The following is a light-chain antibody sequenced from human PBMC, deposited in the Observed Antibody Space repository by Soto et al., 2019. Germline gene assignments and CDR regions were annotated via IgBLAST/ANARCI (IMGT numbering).Light chain of an antibody. V-gene: IGLV1-47*01. Sequence: QSVLTQPPSASGTPGQRVTISCSGSSYNIGSNYVYWYQQLPGTAPKLLIYRNNQRPSGVPDRFSGSKSGTSASLAISGLRSEDEADYYCAAWDDSHYVFGTGTKVTVL. CDR3: AAWDDSHYV. CDR2: RNN. J-gene: IGLJ1*01. CDR1: SYNIGSNY.